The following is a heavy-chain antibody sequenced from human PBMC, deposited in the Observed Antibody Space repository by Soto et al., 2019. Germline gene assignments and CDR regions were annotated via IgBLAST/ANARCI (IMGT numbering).Heavy chain of an antibody. V-gene: IGHV1-69*01. CDR2: IIPIFGTA. Sequence: QVQLVQSGAEVKKPGSSVKVSCKASGGTFSSYAISWVRQAPGQGLEWMGGIIPIFGTANYAQKFQGRVTIPADDSTSTAYVELSSLGSEDTAVYYCARTSSRSGGYQGDYYYGMDVWGQGTTVTVSS. J-gene: IGHJ6*02. CDR3: ARTSSRSGGYQGDYYYGMDV. CDR1: GGTFSSYA. D-gene: IGHD3-3*01.